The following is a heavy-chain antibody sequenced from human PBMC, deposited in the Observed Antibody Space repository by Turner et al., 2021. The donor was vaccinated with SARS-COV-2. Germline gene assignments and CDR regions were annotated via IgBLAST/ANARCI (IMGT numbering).Heavy chain of an antibody. J-gene: IGHJ5*02. CDR1: GGTFSSYA. CDR3: ARARGVDYYDSSGQRFDP. CDR2: IIPIFGTA. D-gene: IGHD3-22*01. V-gene: IGHV1-69*01. Sequence: QVQLVQTGAEVKKHGSSVKVSCKAAGGTFSSYAISWVRQAPGQGLEWMGGIIPIFGTANYAQKFQGRVTITADESTSTAYMELSSLRSEDTAVYYCARARGVDYYDSSGQRFDPWGQGTLVTVSS.